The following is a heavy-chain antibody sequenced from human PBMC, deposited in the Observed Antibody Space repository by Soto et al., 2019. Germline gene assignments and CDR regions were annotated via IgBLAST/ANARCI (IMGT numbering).Heavy chain of an antibody. D-gene: IGHD3-22*01. CDR1: GGSFSSYA. V-gene: IGHV1-69*11. CDR2: LIVILGTT. Sequence: QVQLVQSGAEVRKPGSSVKVSCQSFGGSFSSYAFSWVRQAPGQGLEWMGGLIVILGTTNYAQKFKGRVTFIADESTSTAYMEVSSLESEDTAIYYCASGYYDSSGYSIDYWGQGTQVTVSS. CDR3: ASGYYDSSGYSIDY. J-gene: IGHJ4*02.